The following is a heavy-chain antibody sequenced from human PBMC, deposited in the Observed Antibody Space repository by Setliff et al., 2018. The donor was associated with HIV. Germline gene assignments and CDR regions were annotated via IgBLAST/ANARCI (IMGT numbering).Heavy chain of an antibody. Sequence: SETLSLTCAVSGGSISSNTYYWGWIRQPPGKGLEWIGSIYYSGSTYYNPSLKSRVTISVDTSKNQFSLKLSSVTAADTAVYYCARDRRGSGSFFPSWFDPWGQGTLVTVSS. CDR2: IYYSGST. CDR1: GGSISSNTYY. CDR3: ARDRRGSGSFFPSWFDP. V-gene: IGHV4-39*02. D-gene: IGHD3-10*01. J-gene: IGHJ5*02.